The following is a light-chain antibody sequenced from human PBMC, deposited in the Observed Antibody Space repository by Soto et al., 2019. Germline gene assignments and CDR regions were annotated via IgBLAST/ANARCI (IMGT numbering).Light chain of an antibody. CDR2: SVS. V-gene: IGKV3-20*01. Sequence: EIVLTQSPGTPPLPPGERATLSCRASQSINSNYLAWSQQKPGQAPRLLVYSVSGRPNGIPDRFSGSGSGTYFTLTISRLEPEDFALHYCQQYGRSPYTFGQGTQLEIK. CDR3: QQYGRSPYT. J-gene: IGKJ2*01. CDR1: QSINSNY.